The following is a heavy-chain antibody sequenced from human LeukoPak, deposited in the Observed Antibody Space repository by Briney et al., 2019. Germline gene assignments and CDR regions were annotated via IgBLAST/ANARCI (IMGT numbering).Heavy chain of an antibody. CDR3: ARPSSSGYFDY. CDR1: GGSISSGGYY. Sequence: KPSQTLSLTCTVSGGSISSGGYYWRWIRQHPGKGLEWIGYIYYSGNTYYNPSLKSRVTISVDTSKDQFSLKLSSVTAADTAVYYCARPSSSGYFDYWGQGTLVTVSS. J-gene: IGHJ4*02. V-gene: IGHV4-31*03. CDR2: IYYSGNT. D-gene: IGHD2-15*01.